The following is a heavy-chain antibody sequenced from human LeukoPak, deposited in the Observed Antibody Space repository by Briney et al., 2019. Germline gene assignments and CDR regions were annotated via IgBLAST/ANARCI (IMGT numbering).Heavy chain of an antibody. D-gene: IGHD5-18*01. CDR2: MNPNSGNT. V-gene: IGHV1-8*01. Sequence: ASVKVSCKASGYTFTSYDINWVRQATGQGLEWMGWMNPNSGNTGYAQKFQGRVTMTRNTSISTAYMELSSLRSEDTAVYYCARSWIQLWLSTDYWGQGTLVTVSS. CDR1: GYTFTSYD. CDR3: ARSWIQLWLSTDY. J-gene: IGHJ4*02.